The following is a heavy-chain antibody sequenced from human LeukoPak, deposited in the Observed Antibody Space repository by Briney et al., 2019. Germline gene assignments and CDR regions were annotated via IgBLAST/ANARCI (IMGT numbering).Heavy chain of an antibody. J-gene: IGHJ4*02. Sequence: SETLSLTCTVSGGSISSSSYCWGWIRQPPGKGLEWIGSIYYSGSTCYNPSLKSRVAISVDTSKNQFSLKLSSVTAADTAVYYCARDTVTTREFDYWGQGTLVTVSS. CDR1: GGSISSSSYC. CDR2: IYYSGST. D-gene: IGHD4-17*01. CDR3: ARDTVTTREFDY. V-gene: IGHV4-39*07.